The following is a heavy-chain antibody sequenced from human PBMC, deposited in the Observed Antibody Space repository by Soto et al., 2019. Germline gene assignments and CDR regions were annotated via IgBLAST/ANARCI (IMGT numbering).Heavy chain of an antibody. Sequence: ASETLSLTCTVSGGSISSSSYYWGWIRQPPGKGLEWIGSIYYSGSTYYNPSLKSRVTISVDTSKNQFSLKLSSVTAADTAVYYCASTYYDFWSGYPFDYWGQGTLVTAPQ. D-gene: IGHD3-3*01. CDR3: ASTYYDFWSGYPFDY. J-gene: IGHJ4*02. V-gene: IGHV4-39*01. CDR2: IYYSGST. CDR1: GGSISSSSYY.